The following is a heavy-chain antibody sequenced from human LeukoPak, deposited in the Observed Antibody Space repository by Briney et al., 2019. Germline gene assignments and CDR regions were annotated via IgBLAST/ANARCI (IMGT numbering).Heavy chain of an antibody. D-gene: IGHD3-22*01. CDR1: GGPISNYF. CDR3: ARGKGDYYYDSSGSSAFDI. J-gene: IGHJ3*02. CDR2: VYYTGSS. Sequence: PSETLSLTCTVFGGPISNYFWSWIRQPPGKGLKWLAYVYYTGSSTYNPSLKSRLTISVDTSKSQFSLKLTSVTSEDTAVYYCARGKGDYYYDSSGSSAFDIWGQGTMVTVSS. V-gene: IGHV4-59*12.